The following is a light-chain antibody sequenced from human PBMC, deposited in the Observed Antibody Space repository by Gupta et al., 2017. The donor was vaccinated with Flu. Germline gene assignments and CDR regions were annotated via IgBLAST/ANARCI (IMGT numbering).Light chain of an antibody. Sequence: LSCRASQSVTSSFLAWYQQKAGQAPRLLIYGASSRATGIPDRFSGSGSGTDFTLTISRLEPEDVAVYYCQQYGSSPQTFGQGTKVEIK. J-gene: IGKJ1*01. CDR1: QSVTSSF. CDR2: GAS. CDR3: QQYGSSPQT. V-gene: IGKV3-20*01.